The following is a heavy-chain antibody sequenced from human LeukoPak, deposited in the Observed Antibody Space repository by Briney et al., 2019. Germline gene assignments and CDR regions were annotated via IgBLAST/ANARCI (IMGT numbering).Heavy chain of an antibody. V-gene: IGHV4-38-2*01. J-gene: IGHJ4*02. Sequence: NPSETLSLTCAVSGYSISSGYYWGWIRQPPGQGLEWIGRIDDSGSTYYTPSLKSRVTISVDTSKNQFSLKLSSVTAADTAVYYCARAYCGGDCYVDYWGQGALVTVSS. CDR2: IDDSGST. CDR1: GYSISSGYY. CDR3: ARAYCGGDCYVDY. D-gene: IGHD2-21*01.